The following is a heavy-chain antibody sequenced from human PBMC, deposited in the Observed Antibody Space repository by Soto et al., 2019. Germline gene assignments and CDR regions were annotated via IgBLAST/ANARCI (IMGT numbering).Heavy chain of an antibody. CDR1: GFSFSSYA. CDR3: AKGGATSYYYSMDV. Sequence: GGSLRLSCVASGFSFSSYAMIWVRRAPGKGLEWVSAISGSGGSTDYADSVKGRFTISRDNPKNTLYLQMNSLGAEDTAVYYCAKGGATSYYYSMDVWGKGTTVTVSS. V-gene: IGHV3-23*01. CDR2: ISGSGGST. D-gene: IGHD1-26*01. J-gene: IGHJ6*03.